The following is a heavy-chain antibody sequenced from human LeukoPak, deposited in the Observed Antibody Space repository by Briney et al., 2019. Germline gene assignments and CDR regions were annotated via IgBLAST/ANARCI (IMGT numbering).Heavy chain of an antibody. D-gene: IGHD3-10*01. CDR3: ASITRSYCSGGPH. Sequence: SETLSLTCTVSGYSISSGYYWGWIRQPPGEGLEWIGSIYHSGSTYYNPSLKRRVTISVDTSKNQFSLKLSSVTAADAAVYCCASITRSYCSGGPHWGQGTLVTVSS. CDR2: IYHSGST. V-gene: IGHV4-38-2*02. J-gene: IGHJ4*02. CDR1: GYSISSGYY.